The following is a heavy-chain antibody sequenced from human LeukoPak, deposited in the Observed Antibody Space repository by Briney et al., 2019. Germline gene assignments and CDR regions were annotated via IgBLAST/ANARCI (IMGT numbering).Heavy chain of an antibody. CDR2: IYYSGST. CDR1: GGSISSYY. J-gene: IGHJ5*02. CDR3: ARDRRWLREANWFDP. V-gene: IGHV4-59*01. Sequence: PSETLSLTCTVSGGSISSYYWSWIRQPPGKGLEWNGYIYYSGSTNYNPSPKSRVTISVDTSKNQFSLKLSSVTAADTAVYYCARDRRWLREANWFDPWGQGTLVTVSS. D-gene: IGHD5-24*01.